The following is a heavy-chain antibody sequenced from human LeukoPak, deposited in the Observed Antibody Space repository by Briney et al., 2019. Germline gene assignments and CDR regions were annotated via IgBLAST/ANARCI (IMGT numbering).Heavy chain of an antibody. CDR1: GYTFTSNY. J-gene: IGHJ4*02. D-gene: IGHD6-19*01. CDR2: IYPRDGST. Sequence: ASVKVSCKASGYTFTSNYIHWVRQAPGQGLEWMGMIYPRDGSTSYAQKFQGRVTMTRDTSTSTVYMELSSLRSEDTAVYYCARESLAVAGTILFYWGQGTLVTVSS. V-gene: IGHV1-46*01. CDR3: ARESLAVAGTILFY.